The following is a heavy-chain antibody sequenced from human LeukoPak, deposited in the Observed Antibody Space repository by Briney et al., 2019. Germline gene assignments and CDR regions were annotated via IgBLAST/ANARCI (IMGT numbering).Heavy chain of an antibody. J-gene: IGHJ3*02. CDR3: ASLFGDDAFDI. V-gene: IGHV5-10-1*01. CDR2: IDASDSYY. D-gene: IGHD3-16*01. Sequence: HGESLKISFKGPGSRFTSFWICWVRQMPGKGLEWMGRIDASDSYYTSSPSFQGHVTIPTDKSSSTAYLQWRSLKASDTAMYYCASLFGDDAFDIWGEETMVTVSS. CDR1: GSRFTSFW.